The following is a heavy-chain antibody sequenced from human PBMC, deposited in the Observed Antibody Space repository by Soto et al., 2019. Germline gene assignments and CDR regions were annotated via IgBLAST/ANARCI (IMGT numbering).Heavy chain of an antibody. V-gene: IGHV1-18*01. CDR1: GYTFTSYG. D-gene: IGHD6-19*01. J-gene: IGHJ2*01. CDR2: ISAYNGNT. CDR3: ARDCLDGNGWCYWYFDL. Sequence: QVPLVQSGAEVKKPGASVKVSCKASGYTFTSYGISWVRQAPGQGLEWMGWISAYNGNTNYAQKLQGRVTMTTDTSTSTAYMELRSLRSDDTAVYYCARDCLDGNGWCYWYFDLWGRGTLVTVSS.